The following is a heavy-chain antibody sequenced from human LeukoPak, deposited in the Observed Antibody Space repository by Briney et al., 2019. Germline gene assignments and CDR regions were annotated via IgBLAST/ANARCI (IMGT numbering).Heavy chain of an antibody. CDR3: ARGRFLYYYGSGSSPYLDY. Sequence: SETLSLTCGVDGGSLNGYYWSWIRQPPGKGLEWIGEIYHSGSTNYRTSLKSRVTMSVDTSKNQFSLNLSSVTAADTAIYYCARGRFLYYYGSGSSPYLDYWGQGTLVAVSS. V-gene: IGHV4-34*01. J-gene: IGHJ4*02. CDR2: IYHSGST. D-gene: IGHD3-10*01. CDR1: GGSLNGYY.